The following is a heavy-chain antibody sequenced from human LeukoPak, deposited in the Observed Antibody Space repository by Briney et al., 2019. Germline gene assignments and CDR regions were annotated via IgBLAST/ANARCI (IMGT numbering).Heavy chain of an antibody. V-gene: IGHV1-2*02. CDR1: GYTFTGYY. CDR2: INPNSGGT. J-gene: IGHJ6*03. Sequence: GASVKVSCKASGYTFTGYYMHWVRQAPGQGLEWMGWINPNSGGTNYAQKFQGRVTMTRDTSISTAYMELSRLRSDDTAVYYCARGSGDHYYYYYMDVWGKGTTVTVSS. D-gene: IGHD7-27*01. CDR3: ARGSGDHYYYYYMDV.